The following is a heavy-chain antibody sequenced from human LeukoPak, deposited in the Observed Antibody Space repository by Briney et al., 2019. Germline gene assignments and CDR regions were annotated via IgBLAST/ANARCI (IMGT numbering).Heavy chain of an antibody. V-gene: IGHV4-39*07. Sequence: PSETLSLTCTVSGGSISSSSYYWGWIRQPPGKGLEWIGSIYYSGSTYYNPSLKSRVTISVDTSKNQFSLKLSSVTAADTAVYYCARDHLAGSGSYDEGRDYWGQGTLVTVSS. CDR1: GGSISSSSYY. CDR3: ARDHLAGSGSYDEGRDY. CDR2: IYYSGST. J-gene: IGHJ4*02. D-gene: IGHD3-10*01.